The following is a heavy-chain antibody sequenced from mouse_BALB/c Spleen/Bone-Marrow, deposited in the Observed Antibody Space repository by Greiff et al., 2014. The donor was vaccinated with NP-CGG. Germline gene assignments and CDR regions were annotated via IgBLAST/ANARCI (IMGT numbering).Heavy chain of an antibody. D-gene: IGHD4-1*01. CDR1: GYTFTSYW. Sequence: VQLQQSGAELVKPGTSVKMSCKASGYTFTSYWMHWVKQRPGQGLGWIGDIYPGGDSTNYNEKFKSKATLTVDTSSSTAYMQLSSLTSEDSAVYYCAREKDWVFDYWGQGTTLTVSS. V-gene: IGHV1-55*01. CDR3: AREKDWVFDY. J-gene: IGHJ2*01. CDR2: IYPGGDST.